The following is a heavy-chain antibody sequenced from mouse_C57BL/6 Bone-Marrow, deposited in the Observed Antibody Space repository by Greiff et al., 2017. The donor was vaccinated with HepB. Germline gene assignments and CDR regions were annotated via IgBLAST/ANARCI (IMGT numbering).Heavy chain of an antibody. CDR2: IHPNSGST. D-gene: IGHD1-1*01. Sequence: QVQLQQPGAELVKPGASVKLSYKASGYTFTSYWMHWVKQRPGQGLEWIGMIHPNSGSTNYNEKFKSKATLTVDKSSSTAYMQLSSLTSEDSAVYYCARGGYGSSWGYFDVWGTGTTVTVSS. J-gene: IGHJ1*03. V-gene: IGHV1-64*01. CDR1: GYTFTSYW. CDR3: ARGGYGSSWGYFDV.